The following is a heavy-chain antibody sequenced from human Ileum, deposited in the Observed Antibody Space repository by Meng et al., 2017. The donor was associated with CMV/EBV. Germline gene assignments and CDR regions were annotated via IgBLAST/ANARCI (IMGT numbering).Heavy chain of an antibody. V-gene: IGHV3-48*02. CDR2: ISPSSSTI. CDR1: GFDFSSYN. Sequence: SCAASGFDFSSYNMNWVRQTPGKGLEWVAYISPSSSTIFHADSVKGRFTISRDNAKKSLFLQMDSLRDEDTAVYYCTTDFPNIAARPVYFDSWGQGTVVTVSS. D-gene: IGHD6-6*01. J-gene: IGHJ4*02. CDR3: TTDFPNIAARPVYFDS.